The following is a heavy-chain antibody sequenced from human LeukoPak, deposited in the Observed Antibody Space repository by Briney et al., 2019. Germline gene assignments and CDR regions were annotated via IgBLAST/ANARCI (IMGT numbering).Heavy chain of an antibody. D-gene: IGHD5-12*01. CDR3: ARDRRYNDYDYCFDS. CDR1: GYTFTAYY. Sequence: GASVKVSCKASGYTFTAYYMHWVRQAPGHALEWMGIINPSAGSTTYAQKFQGRVAMTRDTSTSTVYMELSSLRSEDTAVYYCARDRRYNDYDYCFDSWGQGTLVTVSS. V-gene: IGHV1-46*01. J-gene: IGHJ4*02. CDR2: INPSAGST.